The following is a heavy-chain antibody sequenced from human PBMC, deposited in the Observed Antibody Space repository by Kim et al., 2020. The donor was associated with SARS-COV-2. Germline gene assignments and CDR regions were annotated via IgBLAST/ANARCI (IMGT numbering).Heavy chain of an antibody. Sequence: SVKVSCEASGDTFNDNAINWVRQAPGQGLQWLGWLIPMLGIPNYSENFRGRLSITADKSTNTVYMELSSLMSEDTAMYYCARAARDTSSSFAYWGQGTLLTVSS. CDR1: GDTFNDNA. D-gene: IGHD6-6*01. V-gene: IGHV1-69*10. CDR2: LIPMLGIP. J-gene: IGHJ4*01. CDR3: ARAARDTSSSFAY.